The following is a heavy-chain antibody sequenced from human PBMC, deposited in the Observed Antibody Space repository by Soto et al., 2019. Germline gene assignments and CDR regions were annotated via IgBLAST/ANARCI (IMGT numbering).Heavy chain of an antibody. Sequence: GGSLRLSCTFSGFTSTDHALTWVRQAPGKGLEWVAFSTIHSYGGTTDYAASVKGRFTISRDDSKSIAYLQMNSLQIADTAIYYCARDGDYYGMDVWGQGTTVTVSS. CDR1: GFTSTDHA. CDR2: STIHSYGGTT. CDR3: ARDGDYYGMDV. J-gene: IGHJ6*02. V-gene: IGHV3-49*04. D-gene: IGHD3-3*01.